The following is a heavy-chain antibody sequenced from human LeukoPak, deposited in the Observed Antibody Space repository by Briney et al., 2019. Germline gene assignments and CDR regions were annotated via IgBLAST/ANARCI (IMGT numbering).Heavy chain of an antibody. CDR3: AKDRYGGNYYFDY. J-gene: IGHJ4*02. Sequence: GRSLRLSCAASGFTFSSYGMHWVRQAPGKGLEWVAVIWYDGSNKYYADSVKGRFTISRDNSKNTLYLQMNSLRAEDTAVYYCAKDRYGGNYYFDYWGQGTLVTVSS. V-gene: IGHV3-33*06. CDR2: IWYDGSNK. D-gene: IGHD4-23*01. CDR1: GFTFSSYG.